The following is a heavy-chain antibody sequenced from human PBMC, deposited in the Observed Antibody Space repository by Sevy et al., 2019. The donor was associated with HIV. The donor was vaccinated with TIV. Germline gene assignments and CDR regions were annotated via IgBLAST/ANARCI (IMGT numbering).Heavy chain of an antibody. CDR1: GGSFSGYY. J-gene: IGHJ6*02. CDR2: INHSGST. Sequence: SETLSLTCAVYGGSFSGYYWSWIRQPPGKGLEWIGEINHSGSTNYNPSLKSRVTISVDTSKNQYSLKLSSVTAADTAVYYCARGRSSSWFYYYYGMDVWGQGTTVTVSS. D-gene: IGHD6-13*01. V-gene: IGHV4-34*01. CDR3: ARGRSSSWFYYYYGMDV.